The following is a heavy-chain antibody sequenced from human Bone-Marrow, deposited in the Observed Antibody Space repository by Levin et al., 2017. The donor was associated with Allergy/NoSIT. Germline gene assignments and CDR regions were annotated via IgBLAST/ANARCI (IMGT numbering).Heavy chain of an antibody. Sequence: AGGSLRLSCAASGFTFSSYWMSWVRQAPGKGLEWVATIKHDGSEKYYVDSVKGRFTISRDNARNSLSLQMSSLRAEDTAVYFCARQEEQWLVSIFDYWGQGTLVTVSP. V-gene: IGHV3-7*01. CDR1: GFTFSSYW. CDR2: IKHDGSEK. CDR3: ARQEEQWLVSIFDY. D-gene: IGHD6-19*01. J-gene: IGHJ4*02.